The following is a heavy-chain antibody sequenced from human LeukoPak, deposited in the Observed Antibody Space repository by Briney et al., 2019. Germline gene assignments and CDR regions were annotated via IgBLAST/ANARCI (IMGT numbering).Heavy chain of an antibody. J-gene: IGHJ4*02. D-gene: IGHD3-9*01. CDR1: GFTFSSYW. CDR2: INTDGSRT. Sequence: GGSLRLSCAASGFTFSSYWIHWVRQVPGKGLEWVSRINTDGSRTDYADSVKGRFTISRDNAKNTLYLQMDSLSAEDTAVYYCAKDFTGYDDSWGQGTLVTVSS. CDR3: AKDFTGYDDS. V-gene: IGHV3-74*01.